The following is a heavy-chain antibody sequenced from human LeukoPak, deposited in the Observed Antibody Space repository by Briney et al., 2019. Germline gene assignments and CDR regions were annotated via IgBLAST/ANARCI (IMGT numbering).Heavy chain of an antibody. J-gene: IGHJ4*02. CDR2: IRSEAYGGTT. Sequence: GGSLRLSCTASGFTFVDYAMSWVRQAPGKGLEWVGFIRSEAYGGTTEYAASVKGRSTISRDDSKSIAYLQMNSLKTEDTAVYYCTSCSSISCYTFDFDYWGQGTLVTVSS. V-gene: IGHV3-49*04. CDR3: TSCSSISCYTFDFDY. D-gene: IGHD2-2*02. CDR1: GFTFVDYA.